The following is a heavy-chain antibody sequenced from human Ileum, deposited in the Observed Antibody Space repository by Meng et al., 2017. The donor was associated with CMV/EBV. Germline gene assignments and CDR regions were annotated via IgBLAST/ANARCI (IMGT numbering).Heavy chain of an antibody. D-gene: IGHD2-2*01. CDR1: GYDLTTYW. CDR3: ARHGGGYCRSTSCYLFET. V-gene: IGHV5-51*01. J-gene: IGHJ4*02. Sequence: KVSCKASGYDLTTYWIGWVRQMPGKGLEWMGMIYPYDSDAVYSPSFQGQAAISVDKPTNTAYLQLRSLKASDTAVYYCARHGGGYCRSTSCYLFETWGQGTLVTVSS. CDR2: IYPYDSDA.